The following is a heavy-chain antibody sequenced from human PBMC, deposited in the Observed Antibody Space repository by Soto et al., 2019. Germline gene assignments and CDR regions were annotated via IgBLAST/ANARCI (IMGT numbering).Heavy chain of an antibody. CDR1: GYSFTIYG. CDR3: ARERGRACIAGICPFDY. J-gene: IGHJ4*02. D-gene: IGHD2-15*01. CDR2: ISTYDGNT. V-gene: IGHV1-18*01. Sequence: ASVKVSCKVSGYSFTIYGITWVRQAPGQGLEWMGWISTYDGNTNYAQNFQGRVSMARDTSTRTAYMELRSLRSDDTAVYYCARERGRACIAGICPFDYWGQGTLVTVSS.